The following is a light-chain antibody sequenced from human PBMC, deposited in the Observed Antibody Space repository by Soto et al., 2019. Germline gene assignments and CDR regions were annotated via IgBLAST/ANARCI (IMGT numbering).Light chain of an antibody. CDR3: QQYRTYS. V-gene: IGKV1-5*01. CDR1: ESISNW. J-gene: IGKJ1*01. CDR2: HAS. Sequence: IQLTQSPTTLPASVGDRVTLTCRASESISNWLAWYQQRPGTAPKLLIYHASILETAVPSRFRGNGSGTEFTLTISSLKPGDFATYYCQQYRTYSFGQGSRVEIK.